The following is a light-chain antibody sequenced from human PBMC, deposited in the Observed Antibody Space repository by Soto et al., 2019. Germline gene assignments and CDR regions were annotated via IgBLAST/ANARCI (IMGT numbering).Light chain of an antibody. CDR3: SSYTTRSTLV. Sequence: QSALTQPASVSGSPGQSITISCTGTSSDVGAYDFVSWYQHYPGKAPKLVTFDVTHRPPGISDRFSGSKSANTASLTISGLQAEDEAFYDCSSYTTRSTLVFGGGTTLTVL. J-gene: IGLJ2*01. CDR1: SSDVGAYDF. V-gene: IGLV2-14*01. CDR2: DVT.